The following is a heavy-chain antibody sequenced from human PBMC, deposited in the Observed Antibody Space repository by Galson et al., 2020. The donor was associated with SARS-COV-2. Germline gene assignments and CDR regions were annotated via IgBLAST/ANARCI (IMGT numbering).Heavy chain of an antibody. V-gene: IGHV3-74*01. CDR3: GRKSSGDY. D-gene: IGHD3-22*01. CDR1: GFSFSDYW. J-gene: IGHJ4*02. Sequence: GGSLILSCAPSGFSFSDYWMHWVRQAPGKGLVWVSRINTYGNSTNYADSVRGRFTVSRANAKKMLYLQMNSLRAEDTAVYYCGRKSSGDYWGQGTLGTVSS. CDR2: INTYGNST.